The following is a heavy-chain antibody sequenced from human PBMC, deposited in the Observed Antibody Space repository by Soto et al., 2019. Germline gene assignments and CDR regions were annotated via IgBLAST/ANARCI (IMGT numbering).Heavy chain of an antibody. Sequence: SETLSLTCTVSGGSISSSNYFWGWIRQAPGKGLEWIGSISHGGSTYYNPSLKSRVTVSVDTSKSQFSLKLSSVTAADTAVYYCARFSLNWGSYRLYYFDYWGQGTLVTVSS. J-gene: IGHJ4*02. CDR2: ISHGGST. V-gene: IGHV4-39*01. D-gene: IGHD3-16*02. CDR1: GGSISSSNYF. CDR3: ARFSLNWGSYRLYYFDY.